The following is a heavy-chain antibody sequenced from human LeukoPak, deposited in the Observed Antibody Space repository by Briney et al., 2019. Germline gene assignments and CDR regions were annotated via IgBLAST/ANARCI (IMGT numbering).Heavy chain of an antibody. CDR2: IHYSGNT. Sequence: SETLSLTCTVSGGSISSNNYWAWIRQPPGMGLEWIGTIHYSGNTYYNPSLRSRVTFSVDTSKNQFSLRLSSVTAADTAVYYCARHEEEDGYNAKTLDYRGQGTLVTDSS. V-gene: IGHV4-39*01. CDR3: ARHEEEDGYNAKTLDY. D-gene: IGHD5-24*01. CDR1: GGSISSNNY. J-gene: IGHJ4*02.